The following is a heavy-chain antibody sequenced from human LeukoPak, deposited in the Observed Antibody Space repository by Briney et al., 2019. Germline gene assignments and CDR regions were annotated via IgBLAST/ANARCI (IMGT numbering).Heavy chain of an antibody. CDR3: ARLPSSTSRLRLDY. Sequence: SETLSLTCAVSGYSLSSGYYWGWIRQPPGKGLEWIGSIYHSGSAYCNPSLKSRVTISVDTSKNQFSLKLTSVTAADTAVYYCARLPSSTSRLRLDYWGQGTLVTVSS. J-gene: IGHJ4*02. CDR2: IYHSGSA. V-gene: IGHV4-38-2*01. D-gene: IGHD2-2*01. CDR1: GYSLSSGYY.